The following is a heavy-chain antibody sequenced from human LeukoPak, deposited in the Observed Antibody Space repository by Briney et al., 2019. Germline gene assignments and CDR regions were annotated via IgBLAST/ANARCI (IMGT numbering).Heavy chain of an antibody. CDR3: ARRSMVRTVGYFYGMDV. CDR2: VYYSGST. Sequence: SETLSLTCIVSGGSISSVYWSWIRQPPGKGLEWIGYVYYSGSTSYNPSLKSRATISLDTSKKQFSLNLSSVTAADTAVYYCARRSMVRTVGYFYGMDVWGQGTTVTVSS. CDR1: GGSISSVY. J-gene: IGHJ6*02. V-gene: IGHV4-59*08. D-gene: IGHD4/OR15-4a*01.